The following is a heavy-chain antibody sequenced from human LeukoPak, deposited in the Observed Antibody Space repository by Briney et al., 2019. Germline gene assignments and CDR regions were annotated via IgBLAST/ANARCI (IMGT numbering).Heavy chain of an antibody. D-gene: IGHD4-23*01. Sequence: SETLSLTCAVYGGSFSGYYWSWVRQPPGKGLEWIGEINHSGSTNYNPSLKSRVTISVDRSKNQFSLELSSVTAADTAVYYCARDNTVVTPGWYFDLWGRGTLVTVSS. CDR2: INHSGST. V-gene: IGHV4-34*01. CDR3: ARDNTVVTPGWYFDL. CDR1: GGSFSGYY. J-gene: IGHJ2*01.